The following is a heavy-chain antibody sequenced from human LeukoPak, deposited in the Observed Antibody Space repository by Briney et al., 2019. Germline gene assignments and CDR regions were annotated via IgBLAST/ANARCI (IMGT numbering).Heavy chain of an antibody. D-gene: IGHD5-12*01. Sequence: GGSLRLSCAASGFTFNTYAMSWVRQAPGKGLEWVSGISGTGGSTYYADSVKGRFTISRDNSKNTLYLQMNSLRAEDTAVYYCAKDREGLSSGYDLEYFDYWGQGTLVTVSS. CDR1: GFTFNTYA. V-gene: IGHV3-23*01. CDR2: ISGTGGST. J-gene: IGHJ4*02. CDR3: AKDREGLSSGYDLEYFDY.